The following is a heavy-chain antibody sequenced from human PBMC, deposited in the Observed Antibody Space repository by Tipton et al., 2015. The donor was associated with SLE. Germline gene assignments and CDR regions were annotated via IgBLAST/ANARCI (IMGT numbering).Heavy chain of an antibody. CDR3: AGGLLWFREPFDY. V-gene: IGHV3-30*04. J-gene: IGHJ4*02. CDR1: GFTFSSYA. Sequence: SLRLSCAASGFTFSSYAMHWVRQAPGKGLEWVAVIWYDGSNKYYADSVKGRFTISRNNSKNTLYLQMNSLRAEDTAVYYCAGGLLWFREPFDYWGQGTLVTVSS. D-gene: IGHD3-10*01. CDR2: IWYDGSNK.